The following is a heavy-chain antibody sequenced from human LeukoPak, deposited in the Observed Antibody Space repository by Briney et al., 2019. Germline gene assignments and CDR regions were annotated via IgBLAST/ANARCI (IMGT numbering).Heavy chain of an antibody. V-gene: IGHV4-4*07. CDR3: ARNRGSTVITDQYYYYYMDV. Sequence: SETLSLTCTVSGGSISSYYWSWIRQPAGKGLEWIGRIYSSGSTNYNPSLKSRVAMSVDTSKIQFSLKLSSVTAADTAVYYCARNRGSTVITDQYYYYYMDVWGKGTTVTVSS. CDR1: GGSISSYY. CDR2: IYSSGST. J-gene: IGHJ6*03. D-gene: IGHD4-11*01.